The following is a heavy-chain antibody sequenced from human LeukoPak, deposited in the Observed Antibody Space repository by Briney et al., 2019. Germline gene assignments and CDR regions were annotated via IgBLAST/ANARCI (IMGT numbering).Heavy chain of an antibody. Sequence: GGSLRLSCAASGFTVSTDFMKWDRQAPGKGLEWVSMIQSGDRTYYAASVEGRFTISRDTSKNTLYLQMNSLRAEDTAVYYCANRGFWGQGTLVTVSS. CDR1: GFTVSTDF. J-gene: IGHJ4*02. V-gene: IGHV3-53*01. CDR2: IQSGDRT. CDR3: ANRGF.